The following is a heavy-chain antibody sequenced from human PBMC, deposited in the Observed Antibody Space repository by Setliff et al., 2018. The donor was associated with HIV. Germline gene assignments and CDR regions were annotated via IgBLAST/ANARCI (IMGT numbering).Heavy chain of an antibody. D-gene: IGHD5-12*01. CDR3: AREIWGQVANVPSGMDV. CDR2: FYTSGST. V-gene: IGHV4-4*07. J-gene: IGHJ6*04. CDR1: GGSISSYY. Sequence: PSETLSLTCTVSGGSISSYYWSWIRQPAGKGLEWIGRFYTSGSTNYNPSLKSRVTMSVDTSKNQFSLKVRYVTAADTAIYYCAREIWGQVANVPSGMDVWGKGTPVTVSS.